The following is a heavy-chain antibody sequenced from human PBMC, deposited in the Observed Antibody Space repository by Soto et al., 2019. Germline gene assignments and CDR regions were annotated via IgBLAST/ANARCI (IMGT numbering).Heavy chain of an antibody. CDR1: GVPFSSYA. J-gene: IGHJ4*02. CDR2: ISGSGGST. CDR3: AKVGVRKPYGDYGFFDY. Sequence: PGGSLRLSCAASGVPFSSYAMSWVRQAPGKGLEWVSAISGSGGSTYYADSVKGRFTISRDNSKNTLYLQMNSLRAEDTAVYYCAKVGVRKPYGDYGFFDYWGQGTLVTVSS. D-gene: IGHD4-17*01. V-gene: IGHV3-23*01.